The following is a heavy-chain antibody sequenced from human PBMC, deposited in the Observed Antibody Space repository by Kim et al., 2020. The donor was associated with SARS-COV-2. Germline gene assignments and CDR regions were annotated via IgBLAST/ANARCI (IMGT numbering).Heavy chain of an antibody. Sequence: ASVKVSCKASGYTFTSYAMHWVRQAPGQRLEWMGWINAGNGNTKYSQKFQGRVTITRDTSASTAYMELSSLRSEDTAVYYCARVPRGYDYVGYFDYWGQGTLVTGSS. CDR2: INAGNGNT. J-gene: IGHJ4*02. D-gene: IGHD5-12*01. CDR1: GYTFTSYA. V-gene: IGHV1-3*01. CDR3: ARVPRGYDYVGYFDY.